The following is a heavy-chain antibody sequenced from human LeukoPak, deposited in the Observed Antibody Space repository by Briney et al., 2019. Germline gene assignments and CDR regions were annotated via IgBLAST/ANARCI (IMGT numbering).Heavy chain of an antibody. CDR1: GFTFSTNG. J-gene: IGHJ4*02. CDR3: ARDIPHYYDRSGYPY. Sequence: PGGSRSFSGAASGFTFSTNGRHWVGKAQGKGREWGAFIRYDGSNKYYADSVKGRFTISRDNSKNTLYLQMNSLRAEDTAVYYCARDIPHYYDRSGYPYWGQGTLVTVSS. V-gene: IGHV3-30*02. D-gene: IGHD3-22*01. CDR2: IRYDGSNK.